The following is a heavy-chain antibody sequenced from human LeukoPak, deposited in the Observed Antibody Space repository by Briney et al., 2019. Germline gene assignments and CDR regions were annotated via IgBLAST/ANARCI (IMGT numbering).Heavy chain of an antibody. J-gene: IGHJ3*02. CDR2: INPSGGST. CDR3: ARVRDAFDI. Sequence: GASVKVSCKASGGTFSSYAISWVRQAPGQGLEWMGIINPSGGSTSYAQKFQGRVTMTRDTSTSTVYMELSSLRSEDTAVYYCARVRDAFDIWGQGTMVTVSS. CDR1: GGTFSSYA. V-gene: IGHV1-46*01.